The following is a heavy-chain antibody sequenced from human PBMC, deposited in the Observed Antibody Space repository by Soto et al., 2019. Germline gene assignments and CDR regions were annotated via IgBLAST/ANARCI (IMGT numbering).Heavy chain of an antibody. CDR3: AKDLRGGSYTHYYYGMDV. V-gene: IGHV3-30*18. D-gene: IGHD1-26*01. CDR2: ISYDGSNK. J-gene: IGHJ6*02. CDR1: GFTFSSYG. Sequence: GGSLRLSCAASGFTFSSYGMHWVRQAPGKGLEWVAVISYDGSNKYYADSVKGRFTISRDNSKNTLYLQMNSLRAEDTAVYYCAKDLRGGSYTHYYYGMDVWGQGTTVTVSS.